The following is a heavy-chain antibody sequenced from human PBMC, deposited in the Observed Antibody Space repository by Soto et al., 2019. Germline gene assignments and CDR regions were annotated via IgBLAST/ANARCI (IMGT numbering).Heavy chain of an antibody. V-gene: IGHV4-59*01. J-gene: IGHJ4*02. CDR2: IYYSGST. CDR3: AGGEDYGDYPDNY. CDR1: GGSISSYY. D-gene: IGHD4-17*01. Sequence: SETLSLTCTVSGGSISSYYWSWIRQPPGKGLEWIGYIYYSGSTNYNPSLKSRVTISVDTSKNQFSLKLSSVTAADTAVYYCAGGEDYGDYPDNYWGQGTLVTVSS.